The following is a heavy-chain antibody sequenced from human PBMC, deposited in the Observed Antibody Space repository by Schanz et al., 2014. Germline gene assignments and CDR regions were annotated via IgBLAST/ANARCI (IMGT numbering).Heavy chain of an antibody. CDR3: AKDAENTAMITDYFDY. CDR1: GFNFSDYA. CDR2: ISGGGGTT. J-gene: IGHJ4*02. D-gene: IGHD5-18*01. V-gene: IGHV3-23*01. Sequence: EVHLLESGGGLVPPGGSLRLSCAASGFNFSDYAMCWVRQAPGKGLEWVSAISGGGGTTYYTDSVKGRFTISRDNSKSTLDLQMNSLRAEDTAVYYCAKDAENTAMITDYFDYWGQGTLGTVSS.